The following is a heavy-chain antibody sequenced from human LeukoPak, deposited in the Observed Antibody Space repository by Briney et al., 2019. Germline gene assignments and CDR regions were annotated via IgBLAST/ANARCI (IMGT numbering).Heavy chain of an antibody. J-gene: IGHJ3*01. D-gene: IGHD1-26*01. CDR1: GFTFSILA. V-gene: IGHV3-23*01. Sequence: PGGSLRLSCETSGFTFSILALNWVRQAPGKGLGWVSAIYADSVKGRFTISRDNSKNTLYLQMNALGAEDTATYYCVKVGLGRYIRGPTGSWGQGTMVTVSS. CDR2: I. CDR3: VKVGLGRYIRGPTGS.